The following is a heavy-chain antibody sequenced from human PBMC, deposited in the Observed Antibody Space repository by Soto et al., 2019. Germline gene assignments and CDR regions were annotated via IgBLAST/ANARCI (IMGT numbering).Heavy chain of an antibody. CDR1: GYTFTSYG. J-gene: IGHJ4*02. CDR2: ISAYNGNT. V-gene: IGHV1-18*01. CDR3: ARAPGVVVSPYPYYFDY. D-gene: IGHD2-21*01. Sequence: ASVKVSCKASGYTFTSYGISWVRQAPGQGLEWMGWISAYNGNTNYAQKLQGRVTMTTDTSTSTAYMELRSLRSDDSAVYYCARAPGVVVSPYPYYFDYWGQGTLVTVSS.